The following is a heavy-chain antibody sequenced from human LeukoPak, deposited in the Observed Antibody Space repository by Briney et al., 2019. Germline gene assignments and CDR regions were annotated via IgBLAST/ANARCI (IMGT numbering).Heavy chain of an antibody. J-gene: IGHJ4*02. Sequence: GGSLRLSCAASGFTFSSYAMHWVRQAPGKGLEWVAVISYDGSNKYYADSVKGRFTISRDNSKNTLYLQMNSQRAEDTAVYYCARNSDYDYVWGSYSKEYYFDYWGQGTLVTVSS. CDR3: ARNSDYDYVWGSYSKEYYFDY. V-gene: IGHV3-30*04. D-gene: IGHD3-16*01. CDR2: ISYDGSNK. CDR1: GFTFSSYA.